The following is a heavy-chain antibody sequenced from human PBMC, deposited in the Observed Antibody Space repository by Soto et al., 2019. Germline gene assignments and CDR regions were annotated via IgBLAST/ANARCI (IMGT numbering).Heavy chain of an antibody. CDR2: INDSGNI. J-gene: IGHJ6*03. CDR3: ARGVILWFGELSRRGGYHYYMDV. CDR1: GGSFGGYQ. Sequence: QVQLQQWGAGLLKPSETLSLTCAVYGGSFGGYQWSWIRQTPGKGLEWIGEINDSGNINYNPSLKSRVTILLDTPKKQISLKLSSVTAADSAVYYCARGVILWFGELSRRGGYHYYMDVWGKGTTVTVSS. D-gene: IGHD3-10*01. V-gene: IGHV4-34*01.